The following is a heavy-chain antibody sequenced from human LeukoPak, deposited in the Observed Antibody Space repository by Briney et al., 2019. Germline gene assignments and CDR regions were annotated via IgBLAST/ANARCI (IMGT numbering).Heavy chain of an antibody. D-gene: IGHD3-3*01. J-gene: IGHJ4*02. Sequence: GGSLRLSCAASGFTFSGYPIHWVRQAPGKGLEWVAVISYDGSNKYYADSVKGRFTISRDNSKNTLYLQMNSLRAEDTAVYYCARDRAWNYFDYWGQGTLVTVSS. CDR1: GFTFSGYP. CDR2: ISYDGSNK. V-gene: IGHV3-30-3*01. CDR3: ARDRAWNYFDY.